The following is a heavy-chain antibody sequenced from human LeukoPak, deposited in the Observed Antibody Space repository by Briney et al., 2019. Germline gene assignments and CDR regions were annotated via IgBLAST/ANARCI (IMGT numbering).Heavy chain of an antibody. CDR3: ARASYGYYFDY. Sequence: GGSLRLSCAASGFTFSSYAMSWVRQAPGKGLEWVSVIYSGGSTYYADSVKGRFTISRDNSKNTLYLQMNSLRAEDTAVYYCARASYGYYFDYWGQGTLVTVSS. CDR2: IYSGGST. D-gene: IGHD2-15*01. J-gene: IGHJ4*02. CDR1: GFTFSSYA. V-gene: IGHV3-53*01.